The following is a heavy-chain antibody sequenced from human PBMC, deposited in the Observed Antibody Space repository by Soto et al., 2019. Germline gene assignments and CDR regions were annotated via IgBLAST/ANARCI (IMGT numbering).Heavy chain of an antibody. Sequence: EVQLLESGGVLVQPGGSLRLSCAASGFTFSSSAMSWVRQAPGKGLEWVSTISGSGDNTYYADSVKGRFTISRDNSKNTLYLQMNSLRAEDTAVYYCAKRRLVTTIDYWGQGTLVTVSS. CDR2: ISGSGDNT. CDR3: AKRRLVTTIDY. CDR1: GFTFSSSA. V-gene: IGHV3-23*01. D-gene: IGHD3-22*01. J-gene: IGHJ4*02.